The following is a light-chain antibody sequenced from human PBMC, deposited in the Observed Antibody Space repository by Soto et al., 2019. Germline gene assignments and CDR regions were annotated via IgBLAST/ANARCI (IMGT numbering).Light chain of an antibody. CDR2: GVT. CDR1: GSDIGAYNY. CDR3: SSYTSSSTKV. J-gene: IGLJ1*01. V-gene: IGLV2-14*01. Sequence: QSALTQPASVSGSPGQSITISCTGSGSDIGAYNYVSWYQQHPGKAPKLLIHGVTRRPSGVSSRFSASKSAYTASLTISGLQAEDEANYYCSSYTSSSTKVFGTGTKLTVL.